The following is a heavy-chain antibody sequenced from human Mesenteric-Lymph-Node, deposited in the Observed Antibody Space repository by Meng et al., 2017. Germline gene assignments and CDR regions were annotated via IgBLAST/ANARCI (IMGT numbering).Heavy chain of an antibody. V-gene: IGHV3-33*01. J-gene: IGHJ3*02. CDR2: IWYDGSNK. D-gene: IGHD3-22*01. CDR1: GFTFSSYG. CDR3: ATTYDSSGYYWLADAFDI. Sequence: GGSLRLSCAASGFTFSSYGMHWVRQAPGKGLEWVAVIWYDGSNKYYADSVKGRFTISRDNSKNTLYLQMNSLRAEDTAVYYCATTYDSSGYYWLADAFDIWGQGTMVTVSS.